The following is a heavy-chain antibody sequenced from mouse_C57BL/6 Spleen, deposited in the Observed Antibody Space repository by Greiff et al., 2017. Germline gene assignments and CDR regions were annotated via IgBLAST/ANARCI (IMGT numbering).Heavy chain of an antibody. CDR3: ARYDGYSWFAY. V-gene: IGHV1-9*01. J-gene: IGHJ3*01. CDR1: GYTFTGYW. D-gene: IGHD2-3*01. CDR2: LLPGSGST. Sequence: QVQLQQSGAELMKPGASVKLSCKATGYTFTGYWIEWVKQRPGHGLEWIGELLPGSGSTNYNEKFKGKATFTADTSSNTADMQLSILTTEDSAIYYGARYDGYSWFAYWGQGTLVTVSA.